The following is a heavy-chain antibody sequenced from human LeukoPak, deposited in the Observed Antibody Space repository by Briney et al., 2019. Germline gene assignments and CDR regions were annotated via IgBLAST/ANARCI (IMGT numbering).Heavy chain of an antibody. CDR1: GASMSSVSYY. CDR3: ASFSSGWYAEYFQH. J-gene: IGHJ1*01. CDR2: IYYSGNT. V-gene: IGHV4-39*01. Sequence: SETLSLTCTISGASMSSVSYYWDWIRQPPGKGLEWIGNIYYSGNTHYNPSLKSRVTISLDTSKNQFSLKLSSVTAADTAVYYCASFSSGWYAEYFQHWGQGTLVTVSS. D-gene: IGHD6-19*01.